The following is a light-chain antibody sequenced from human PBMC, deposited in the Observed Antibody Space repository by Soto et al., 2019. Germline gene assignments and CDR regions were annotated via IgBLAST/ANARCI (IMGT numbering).Light chain of an antibody. CDR1: SSDIGGYNY. J-gene: IGLJ1*01. CDR2: DVS. V-gene: IGLV2-14*01. Sequence: QSALTQPASVSGSPGQSTTISCTGTSSDIGGYNYVSWYQQLPGEAPKLIIYDVSDRPSGVSTRFSGSKSGNTASLTISGLQAEDEGDYYCISFTSRHTYVFGTGTKVTVL. CDR3: ISFTSRHTYV.